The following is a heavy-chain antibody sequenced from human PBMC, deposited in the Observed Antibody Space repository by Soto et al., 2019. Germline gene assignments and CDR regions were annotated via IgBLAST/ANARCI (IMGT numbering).Heavy chain of an antibody. CDR1: GGSFSGYY. CDR2: INHSGST. V-gene: IGHV4-34*01. D-gene: IGHD3-10*01. Sequence: SETLSLTCAVYGGSFSGYYWSWIRQPPGKGLEWIGEINHSGSTNYNPSQKSRVTISVDTSKNQFSLKLSSVTAADTAVYYCASSGISCGVRGISKTTRYYFDYWGQGTLVTVSS. CDR3: ASSGISCGVRGISKTTRYYFDY. J-gene: IGHJ4*02.